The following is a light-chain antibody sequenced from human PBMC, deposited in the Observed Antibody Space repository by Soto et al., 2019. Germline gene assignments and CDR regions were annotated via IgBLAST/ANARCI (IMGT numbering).Light chain of an antibody. CDR1: NIGSKS. Sequence: SYELTQPPSVSVAPGKTASITCGGNNIGSKSVNWYQQKPGQAPVLVIYYDSERPSGIPERFDGSKSENTATLTISRVEVGDEADYYCQLWNSTSDHVVFGGGTKLTVL. CDR2: YDS. J-gene: IGLJ3*02. CDR3: QLWNSTSDHVV. V-gene: IGLV3-21*04.